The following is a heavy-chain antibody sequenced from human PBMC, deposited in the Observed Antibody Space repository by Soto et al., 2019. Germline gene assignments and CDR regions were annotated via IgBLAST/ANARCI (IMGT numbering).Heavy chain of an antibody. CDR3: AKNVAVQEWLVLFSFGYFQH. CDR2: ISGSGGST. D-gene: IGHD6-19*01. Sequence: EVQLLESGGGLVQPGGSLRLSCAASGFTFSSYAMSWVRQAPGKGLEWVSAISGSGGSTYYADSVKGRFTISRDNSKNTLYLQMNSLRAEDTAVYYCAKNVAVQEWLVLFSFGYFQHWGQGTLVTVSS. V-gene: IGHV3-23*01. J-gene: IGHJ1*01. CDR1: GFTFSSYA.